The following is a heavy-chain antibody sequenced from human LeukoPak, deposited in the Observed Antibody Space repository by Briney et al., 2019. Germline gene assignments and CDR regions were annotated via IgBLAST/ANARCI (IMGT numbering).Heavy chain of an antibody. J-gene: IGHJ4*02. D-gene: IGHD3-10*01. CDR2: IYTSGST. CDR3: AHYGSGSYRYYFDY. CDR1: GGSISSGSYY. Sequence: PSETLSLTCTVSGGSISSGSYYWSWIRQPAGKGLEWIGRIYTSGSTNYNPSLKSRVTISVDTSRNQFSLKLSSVTAADTAVYYCAHYGSGSYRYYFDYWGQGTLVTVSS. V-gene: IGHV4-61*02.